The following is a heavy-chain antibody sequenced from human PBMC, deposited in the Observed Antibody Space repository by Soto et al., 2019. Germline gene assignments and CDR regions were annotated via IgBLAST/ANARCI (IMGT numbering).Heavy chain of an antibody. CDR1: GGSISSGGYY. Sequence: TLSLTCTVPGGSISSGGYYWIGIRQHPGKGLEWIGDIYYSGSTYYNPSLKSRVTISVDTSKNQFSLKLSSVTAADTAVYYCARESRGYCSSTSCYGNYYYYGMDVWGQGTTVPVSS. V-gene: IGHV4-31*03. CDR2: IYYSGST. D-gene: IGHD2-2*01. J-gene: IGHJ6*02. CDR3: ARESRGYCSSTSCYGNYYYYGMDV.